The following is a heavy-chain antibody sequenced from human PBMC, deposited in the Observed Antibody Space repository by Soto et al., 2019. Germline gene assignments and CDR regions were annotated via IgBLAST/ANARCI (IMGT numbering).Heavy chain of an antibody. D-gene: IGHD1-26*01. CDR1: GGSFSGYY. Sequence: SETLSLTCDVYGGSFSGYYWSWVRQPPGKGLEWIGEVNQSGSTNYNPSLKSRVTISVDTSKNQFSLKLTSVTAADTAVYYCARRNWETRFDPCGQRTLVTV. J-gene: IGHJ5*02. CDR3: ARRNWETRFDP. V-gene: IGHV4-34*01. CDR2: VNQSGST.